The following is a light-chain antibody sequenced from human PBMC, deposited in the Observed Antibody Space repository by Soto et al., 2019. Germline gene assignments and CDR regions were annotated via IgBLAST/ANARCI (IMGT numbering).Light chain of an antibody. J-gene: IGKJ1*01. Sequence: EIVLTQSPATLSLSPEERATLSCTASQTVGVRLAWYQHKPGQAPRLIIYEASNRAAGIPARFSGSGYGTDFNLTITSLETEDFAFYYCHQRQRWPRTFGQGTKVDIK. CDR2: EAS. CDR3: HQRQRWPRT. CDR1: QTVGVR. V-gene: IGKV3-11*01.